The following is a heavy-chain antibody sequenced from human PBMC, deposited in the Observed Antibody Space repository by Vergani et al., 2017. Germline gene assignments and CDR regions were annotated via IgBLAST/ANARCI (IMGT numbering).Heavy chain of an antibody. CDR2: SIPIFGTA. D-gene: IGHD6-13*01. CDR3: ARCVLIAAAELDAFDI. J-gene: IGHJ3*02. Sequence: QVQLVQSGAEVKKPGASVKVSCKASGGTFSSYAISWVRQAPGQGLEWMGGSIPIFGTANYAQQFQGRATITADEATSTAYMGLSSLRSEDTAVYYCARCVLIAAAELDAFDIWGQGTMVTVSS. CDR1: GGTFSSYA. V-gene: IGHV1-69*13.